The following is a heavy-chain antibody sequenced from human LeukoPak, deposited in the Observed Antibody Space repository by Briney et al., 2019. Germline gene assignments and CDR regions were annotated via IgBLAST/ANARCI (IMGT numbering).Heavy chain of an antibody. V-gene: IGHV1-69*13. J-gene: IGHJ4*02. CDR3: ARVAYCSTGVCLNYDY. D-gene: IGHD2-8*01. CDR1: GGTFSSYA. CDR2: IIPIFGTA. Sequence: ASVKVSCKASGGTFSSYAISWVRQAPGQGLEWMGGIIPIFGTANYAQKFQGRVTITADESTSTAYMELSRLRADDTATYYCARVAYCSTGVCLNYDYWGQGTLVTVAS.